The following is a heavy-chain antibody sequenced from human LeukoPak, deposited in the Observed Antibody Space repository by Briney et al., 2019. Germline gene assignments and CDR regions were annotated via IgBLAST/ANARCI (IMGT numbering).Heavy chain of an antibody. CDR3: ARALYIGSHDSSYLNAFDM. V-gene: IGHV3-21*01. D-gene: IGHD1-26*01. Sequence: PGGSLRLSCAASGFTFSSYSMNWVRQAPGKGLEWVSSISSSSSYIYNADSVKGRLTISRDNAKHSLYLQMNSLRAEDTAVYYCARALYIGSHDSSYLNAFDMWGQGTMVTVSS. CDR2: ISSSSSYI. CDR1: GFTFSSYS. J-gene: IGHJ3*02.